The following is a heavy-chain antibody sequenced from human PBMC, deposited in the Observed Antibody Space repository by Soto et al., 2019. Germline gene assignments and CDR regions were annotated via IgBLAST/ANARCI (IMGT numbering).Heavy chain of an antibody. V-gene: IGHV4-30-2*06. CDR2: ISPSGSP. CDR1: GGSVNSGGYS. Sequence: QVQLQESGSRLVRPSQTVSLTCSVSGGSVNSGGYSWSWIRQSPGKGLARIGFISPSGSPAYNPSLKSRVTKSVERSNNQISLEVSSVAAAVTAGYYYTGGVLAWGPGTRVTVSS. CDR3: TGGVLA. J-gene: IGHJ5*02. D-gene: IGHD3-16*02.